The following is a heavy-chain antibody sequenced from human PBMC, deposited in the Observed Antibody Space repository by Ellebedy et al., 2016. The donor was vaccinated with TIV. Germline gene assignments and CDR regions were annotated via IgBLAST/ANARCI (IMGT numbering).Heavy chain of an antibody. Sequence: SQTLSLTCXVSGGSVSSNDYSWSWIRQPPGKGLEWIGYIYHSGSTSYNPSLKSRVTVSVDRSKNQFSLKLRSVTAADTAVYYCASWDIVTSILDYWGQGTLVTVSS. V-gene: IGHV4-30-2*01. CDR3: ASWDIVTSILDY. CDR1: GGSVSSNDYS. CDR2: IYHSGST. J-gene: IGHJ4*02. D-gene: IGHD5-12*01.